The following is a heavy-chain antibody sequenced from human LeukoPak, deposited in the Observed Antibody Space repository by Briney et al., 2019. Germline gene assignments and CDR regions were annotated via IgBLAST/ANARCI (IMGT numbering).Heavy chain of an antibody. CDR3: ARGSISWYSQDWFDP. V-gene: IGHV1-18*01. Sequence: GASVKVSCKASGYTFTSYDINWVRQAPGQGLEWMGWISAYNGNTNFAQKLQGRVTMTTDTSTSTAYMELRSLRFDDTAVYYCARGSISWYSQDWFDPWGQGTLVTVSS. CDR2: ISAYNGNT. D-gene: IGHD6-13*01. CDR1: GYTFTSYD. J-gene: IGHJ5*02.